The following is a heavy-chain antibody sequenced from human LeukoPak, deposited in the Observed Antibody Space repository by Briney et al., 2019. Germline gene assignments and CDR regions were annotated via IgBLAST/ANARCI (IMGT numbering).Heavy chain of an antibody. CDR2: ISGSGGST. Sequence: GGSLRLSCATSGFIFSTYALSWVRQAPGKGLEWASSISGSGGSTYHADSVKGRFTISRDNSKNTLYLQMNSLRAEDTAVYYCAKDLGGADYWGQGTLVTVSS. J-gene: IGHJ4*02. CDR1: GFIFSTYA. V-gene: IGHV3-23*01. CDR3: AKDLGGADY. D-gene: IGHD3-10*01.